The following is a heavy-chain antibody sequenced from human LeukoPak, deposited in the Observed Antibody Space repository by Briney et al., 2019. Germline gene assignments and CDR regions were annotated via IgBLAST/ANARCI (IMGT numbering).Heavy chain of an antibody. V-gene: IGHV4-59*08. CDR2: ISYSGST. CDR3: ARHPELYFFDY. CDR1: GAPLSSYY. Sequence: SETLSLTCTVSGAPLSSYYRSWIRQPPGKGLEWIGYISYSGSTNYNPSLKSRVTISADTSKNQVSLTLSSVTAADTAVYYCARHPELYFFDYWGQGTLVTVSS. J-gene: IGHJ4*02. D-gene: IGHD3-10*01.